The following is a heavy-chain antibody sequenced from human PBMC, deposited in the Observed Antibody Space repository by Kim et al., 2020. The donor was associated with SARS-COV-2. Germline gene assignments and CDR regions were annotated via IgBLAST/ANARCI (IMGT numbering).Heavy chain of an antibody. CDR3: ARAGYSCSSSYYYYGMDV. Sequence: GGSLRLSCAASGFTFSSYGMHWVRQAPGKGLEWVAVIWYDGSNKYYADSVKGRFTISRDNSKNTLYLQMNSLRAEDTAVYYCARAGYSCSSSYYYYGMDVWGQGTTVTVSS. CDR2: IWYDGSNK. V-gene: IGHV3-33*01. J-gene: IGHJ6*02. D-gene: IGHD6-6*01. CDR1: GFTFSSYG.